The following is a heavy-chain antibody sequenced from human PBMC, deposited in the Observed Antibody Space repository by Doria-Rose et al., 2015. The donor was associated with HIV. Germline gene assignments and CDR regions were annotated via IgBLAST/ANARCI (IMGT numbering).Heavy chain of an antibody. CDR2: VCYDGSNK. CDR3: AKTSGSSLDY. J-gene: IGHJ4*02. V-gene: IGHV3-30*02. D-gene: IGHD3-10*01. Sequence: GLAWVAFVCYDGSNKYYADSVKGRFTISRDNSKKTLYLQMNRLTAEDTAVYYCAKTSGSSLDYWGQGMLVTVSS.